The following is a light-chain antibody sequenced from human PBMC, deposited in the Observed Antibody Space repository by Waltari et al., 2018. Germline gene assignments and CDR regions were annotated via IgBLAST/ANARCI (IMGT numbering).Light chain of an antibody. CDR1: NIDVGGYNY. J-gene: IGLJ3*02. CDR2: DVT. Sequence: QSSLTPPRSVSASPGRSVTICCAESNIDVGGYNYVSWYQHHPGKAPQLMIYDVTKRPSGVPDRFSGSKSGNTASLTISGLQAEDEADYYCCSYAGTYTWVFGGGTKLTVL. CDR3: CSYAGTYTWV. V-gene: IGLV2-11*02.